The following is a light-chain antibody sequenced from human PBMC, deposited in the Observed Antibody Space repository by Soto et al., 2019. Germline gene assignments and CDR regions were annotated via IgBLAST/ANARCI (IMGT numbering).Light chain of an antibody. Sequence: IVLTQSPGSLSLSPGQRATLSCRASQSVDTTFLAWYQKKPGQAPRLLIYGASKRATGIPDRFNGSGSGTDVTLLISRLAPEDFAVYYCQQYMSSVTFGEGTKVEIK. CDR3: QQYMSSVT. CDR2: GAS. CDR1: QSVDTTF. V-gene: IGKV3-20*01. J-gene: IGKJ1*01.